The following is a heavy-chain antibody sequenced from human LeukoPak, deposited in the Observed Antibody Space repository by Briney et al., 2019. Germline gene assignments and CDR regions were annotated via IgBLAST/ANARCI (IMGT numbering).Heavy chain of an antibody. D-gene: IGHD3-9*01. CDR1: GFTFSSYG. CDR3: AKAQRTLRYFDWLPDY. J-gene: IGHJ4*02. Sequence: GGSLRLSCAASGFTFSSYGMSWVRQAPGKGLEWVSAISGSGGSTYYADSVKGRFTISRDNSKNTLYLQMNSLRAEDTAVYYCAKAQRTLRYFDWLPDYWGQGTLVTVSS. V-gene: IGHV3-23*01. CDR2: ISGSGGST.